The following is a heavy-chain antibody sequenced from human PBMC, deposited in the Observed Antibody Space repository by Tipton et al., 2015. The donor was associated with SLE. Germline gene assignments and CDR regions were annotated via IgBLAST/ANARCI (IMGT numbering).Heavy chain of an antibody. J-gene: IGHJ4*02. D-gene: IGHD3-3*01. CDR2: IHHREST. CDR3: AKASRGQYESWSGHFDE. CDR1: GASITSSDW. Sequence: TLSLTCAVSGASITSSDWWSWVRQPPGKGLEYIGEIHHRESTNYNPSLKSRVTISVDTSKNQFSLKRSSVTAADTAIYYCAKASRGQYESWSGHFDEWGRGTLVNVSS. V-gene: IGHV4-4*02.